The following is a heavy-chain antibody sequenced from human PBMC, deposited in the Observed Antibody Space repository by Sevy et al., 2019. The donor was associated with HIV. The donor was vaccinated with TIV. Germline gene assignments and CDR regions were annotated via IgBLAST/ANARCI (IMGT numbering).Heavy chain of an antibody. Sequence: GGSLRLSCAASGFTISSYAMSWVRQAPGKGLEWVSAISGSGGSTYYADSVKGRLTISRDNSKNTLYLQMNSLRAEDTAVYYCAKGDYVFPKPYYMDVWGKGTTVTVSS. CDR1: GFTISSYA. J-gene: IGHJ6*03. D-gene: IGHD4-17*01. V-gene: IGHV3-23*01. CDR2: ISGSGGST. CDR3: AKGDYVFPKPYYMDV.